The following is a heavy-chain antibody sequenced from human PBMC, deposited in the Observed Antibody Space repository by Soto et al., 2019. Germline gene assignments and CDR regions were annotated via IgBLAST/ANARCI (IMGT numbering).Heavy chain of an antibody. D-gene: IGHD3-10*01. CDR3: ARAPAARGLMNY. J-gene: IGHJ4*02. Sequence: SVGSLRLSCVASGFTFSSYTMNWVRQAPGKGLEWVSSISSSNNYIYYADSVKGRFTISRDNAKNSLYLQMNSLRAEDTAVYYCARAPAARGLMNYWGQGTLVTVSS. CDR1: GFTFSSYT. CDR2: ISSSNNYI. V-gene: IGHV3-21*01.